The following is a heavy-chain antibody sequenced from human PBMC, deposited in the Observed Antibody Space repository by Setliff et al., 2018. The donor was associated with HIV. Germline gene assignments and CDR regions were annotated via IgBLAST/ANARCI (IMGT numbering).Heavy chain of an antibody. Sequence: SETLSLTCSVSGGSIEFSSYYWGWIRQPPGKGLEWIGRVYYSGSTNYNPSLKSRVTISVDTSKNQFSLKLSSVTAADTAVYYCIIAYSSGWLAPMGFDSWGQGTLVTVSS. J-gene: IGHJ4*02. CDR1: GGSIEFSSYY. CDR3: IIAYSSGWLAPMGFDS. D-gene: IGHD6-19*01. V-gene: IGHV4-39*01. CDR2: VYYSGST.